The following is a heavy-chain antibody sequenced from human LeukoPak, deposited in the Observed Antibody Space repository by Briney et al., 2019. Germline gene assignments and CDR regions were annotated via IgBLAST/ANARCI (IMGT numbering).Heavy chain of an antibody. CDR2: IRYDGSNK. CDR1: GFTLSYSG. J-gene: IGHJ4*02. Sequence: GGSLRLSCAASGFTLSYSGMHWVRQAPGKGLEWVAFIRYDGSNKYYGDSVKGRVTISRDNSKNTLYLQTSSLRAEDTAVYYCAKDLKANYFDYWGQGTLVTVSS. CDR3: AKDLKANYFDY. V-gene: IGHV3-30*02.